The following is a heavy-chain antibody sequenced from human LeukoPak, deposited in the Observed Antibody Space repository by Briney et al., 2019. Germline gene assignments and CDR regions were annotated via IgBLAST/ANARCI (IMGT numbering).Heavy chain of an antibody. D-gene: IGHD6-6*01. J-gene: IGHJ5*02. CDR1: GGSISSGDYY. V-gene: IGHV4-30-4*08. CDR3: ARQVAARRNWFDP. Sequence: PSETLSLTCTVSGGSISSGDYYWTWIRQPPGKGLEWIGSIYYSGNTYNNPSLKSRITISVDTSKNQFSLNLSSVTAADTAVYYCARQVAARRNWFDPWGQGTLVTVSS. CDR2: IYYSGNT.